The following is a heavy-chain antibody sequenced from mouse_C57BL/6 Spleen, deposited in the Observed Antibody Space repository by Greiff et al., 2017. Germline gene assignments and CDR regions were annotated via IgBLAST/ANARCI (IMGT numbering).Heavy chain of an antibody. V-gene: IGHV14-2*01. D-gene: IGHD3-2*02. Sequence: VQLQQSGAELVKPGASVKLSCTASGFNIKDYYMHWVKQRTEQGLEWIGRIDPEDGETKYDPKFQGKATITADTSSNTAYLQLSSLTSEDTAVYYCARAVTAQARAYWGQGTLVTVSA. CDR3: ARAVTAQARAY. CDR1: GFNIKDYY. J-gene: IGHJ3*01. CDR2: IDPEDGET.